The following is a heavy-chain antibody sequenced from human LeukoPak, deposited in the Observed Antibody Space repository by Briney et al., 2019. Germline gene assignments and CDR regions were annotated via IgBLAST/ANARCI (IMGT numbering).Heavy chain of an antibody. Sequence: GGSLRLSCSASGFTFSVYAIHWVRQAPGKGLEYVSTIISNGGSTYYADSVKGRFTISRDNAENSLYLQMNSLRDEDTAVYYCARDLNLYDSSGYYPRWGQGTLVTVSS. CDR1: GFTFSVYA. D-gene: IGHD3-22*01. CDR3: ARDLNLYDSSGYYPR. J-gene: IGHJ4*02. CDR2: IISNGGST. V-gene: IGHV3-64*04.